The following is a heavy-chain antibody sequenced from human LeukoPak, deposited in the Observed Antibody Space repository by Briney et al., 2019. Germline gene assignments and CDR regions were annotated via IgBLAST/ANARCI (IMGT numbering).Heavy chain of an antibody. J-gene: IGHJ4*02. CDR3: ARAGSRQWLVDLFDY. CDR1: RFTFSTYS. Sequence: PGGSLRLSCAASRFTFSTYSMNWVRQAPGKGLEWVSSISSSSSYIYYADSVKGRFTISRDNAKKSLYLQMNSLRVEDTAVYYCARAGSRQWLVDLFDYWGQGTLVTVSS. D-gene: IGHD6-19*01. CDR2: ISSSSSYI. V-gene: IGHV3-21*01.